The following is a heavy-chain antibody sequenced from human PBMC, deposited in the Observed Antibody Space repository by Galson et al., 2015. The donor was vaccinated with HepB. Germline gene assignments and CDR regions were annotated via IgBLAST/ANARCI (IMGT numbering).Heavy chain of an antibody. CDR1: GYTFTGYY. CDR2: INPNSGGT. J-gene: IGHJ4*02. V-gene: IGHV1-2*02. D-gene: IGHD1-26*01. CDR3: ARSGLVGATRKGSRALY. Sequence: SVKVSCKASGYTFTGYYMHWVRQAPGQGLEWMGWINPNSGGTNYAQKFQGRVTMTRDTSISTAYMELSRLRSDDTAVYYCARSGLVGATRKGSRALYWGQGTLVTVSS.